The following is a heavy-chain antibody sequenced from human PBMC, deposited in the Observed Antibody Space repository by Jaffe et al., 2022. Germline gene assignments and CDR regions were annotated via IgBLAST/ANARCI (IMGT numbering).Heavy chain of an antibody. D-gene: IGHD5-12*01. V-gene: IGHV3-7*01. CDR2: IKQDGSEK. CDR3: ARDLCFYYSGYDCFFDY. J-gene: IGHJ4*02. Sequence: EVQLVESGGGLVQPGGSLRLSCAASGFTFSSYWMSWVRQAPGKGLEWVANIKQDGSEKYYVDSVKGRFTISRDNAKNSLYLQMNSLRAEDTAVYYCARDLCFYYSGYDCFFDYWGQGTLVTVSS. CDR1: GFTFSSYW.